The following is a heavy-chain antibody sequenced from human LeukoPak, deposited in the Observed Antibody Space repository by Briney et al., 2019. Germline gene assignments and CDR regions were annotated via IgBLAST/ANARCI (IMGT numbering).Heavy chain of an antibody. Sequence: GGSLRLSCAASGFTFDDYAMHWVRQAPGKGPEWVSGINWNSGSIGYADSVKGRFTISRDNAKNSLYLQMSSLRAEDTALYYCAKDSAAVTEMGYSDYWGQGTLVIVSS. J-gene: IGHJ4*02. V-gene: IGHV3-9*01. CDR1: GFTFDDYA. D-gene: IGHD5-18*01. CDR2: INWNSGSI. CDR3: AKDSAAVTEMGYSDY.